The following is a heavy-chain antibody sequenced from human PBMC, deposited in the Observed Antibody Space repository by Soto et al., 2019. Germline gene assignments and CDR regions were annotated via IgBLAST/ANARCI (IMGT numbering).Heavy chain of an antibody. CDR2: IYDSGRT. D-gene: IGHD2-2*02. CDR3: ARGYCSSTSCYIWDNWFDP. CDR1: GGSISSYY. J-gene: IGHJ5*02. Sequence: QVQLQESGPGLVKPSETLSLTCTVSGGSISSYYWSWIRQPPGKGLEWIGYIYDSGRTNYNPSLKSRVTISVDTSKNQFSLKLSSVTAADTAVYYCARGYCSSTSCYIWDNWFDPWGQGTLVTVSS. V-gene: IGHV4-59*01.